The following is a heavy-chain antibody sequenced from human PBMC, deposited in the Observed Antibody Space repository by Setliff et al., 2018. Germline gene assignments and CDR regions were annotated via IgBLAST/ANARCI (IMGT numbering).Heavy chain of an antibody. V-gene: IGHV1-18*04. J-gene: IGHJ4*02. Sequence: ASVKVSCKTSGYPFIEHYVNWVRQAPGQGLEWMGWISGYNGNTNYAQKFQSRVTMTTDTFTNTAYMELRSLRSDDTAVYYCARDRGLEADVVSLINMGDFWGQGTLVTVSS. CDR1: GYPFIEHY. CDR2: ISGYNGNT. CDR3: ARDRGLEADVVSLINMGDF. D-gene: IGHD2-21*01.